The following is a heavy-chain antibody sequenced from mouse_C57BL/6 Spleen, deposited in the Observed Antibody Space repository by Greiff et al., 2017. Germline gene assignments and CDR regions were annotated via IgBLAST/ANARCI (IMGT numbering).Heavy chain of an antibody. CDR2: IWWDDDK. Sequence: VNLVESGPGILQPSQTLSLTCSFSGFSLSTFGMGVGWIRQPSGKGLEWLAHIWWDDDKYYNPALKSRLTISKDTSKNQVFLKIANVDTADTATYYCARMRTLYGSSSYYFDYWGQGTTLTVSS. J-gene: IGHJ2*01. D-gene: IGHD1-1*01. V-gene: IGHV8-8*01. CDR1: GFSLSTFGMG. CDR3: ARMRTLYGSSSYYFDY.